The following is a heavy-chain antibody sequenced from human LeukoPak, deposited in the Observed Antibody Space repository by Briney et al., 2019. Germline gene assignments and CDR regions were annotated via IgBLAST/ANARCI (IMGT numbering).Heavy chain of an antibody. Sequence: ASVTVSCMASGGTFSSYAISWVRQAPGQGLEWMGGIIPIFGTANYAQKFQGRVTITADESTSTAYMELSSLRSEDTAVYYCARDDGSGQYYYGMDVWGQGTTVTVSS. CDR1: GGTFSSYA. CDR3: ARDDGSGQYYYGMDV. CDR2: IIPIFGTA. D-gene: IGHD3-10*01. V-gene: IGHV1-69*13. J-gene: IGHJ6*02.